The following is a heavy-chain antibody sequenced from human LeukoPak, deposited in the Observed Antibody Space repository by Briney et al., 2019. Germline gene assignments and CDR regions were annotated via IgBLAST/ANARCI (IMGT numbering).Heavy chain of an antibody. CDR2: IYPDDSDT. J-gene: IGHJ3*01. CDR1: GYRFNDYW. CDR3: ARPNITSYYDSRGYDAFDV. D-gene: IGHD3-22*01. Sequence: GASLQISCKGSGYRFNDYWIAWVRQLPGKGLEWMGIIYPDDSDTRYSPSFQGQVTISADKSVRTAYLQWSSLKASDTAMYYCARPNITSYYDSRGYDAFDVWGQGTMVTVSS. V-gene: IGHV5-51*01.